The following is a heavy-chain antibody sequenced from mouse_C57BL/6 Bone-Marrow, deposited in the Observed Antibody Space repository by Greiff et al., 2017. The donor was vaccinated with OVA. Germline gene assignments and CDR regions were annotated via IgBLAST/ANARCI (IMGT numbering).Heavy chain of an antibody. V-gene: IGHV1-81*01. CDR2: IYPRSGNT. CDR3: ARAPHYGYEDFDY. Sequence: VKLQESGAELARPGASVKLSCKASGYTFTSYGISWVKQRTGQGLEWIGEIYPRSGNTYYNEKFKGKATLTADKSSSTAYMELRSLTSEDSAVYFCARAPHYGYEDFDYWGQGTTLTVSS. CDR1: GYTFTSYG. J-gene: IGHJ2*01. D-gene: IGHD2-2*01.